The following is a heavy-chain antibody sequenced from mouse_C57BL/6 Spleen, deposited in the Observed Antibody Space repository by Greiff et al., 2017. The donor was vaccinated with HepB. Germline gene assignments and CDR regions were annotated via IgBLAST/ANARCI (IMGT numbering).Heavy chain of an antibody. D-gene: IGHD2-1*01. CDR2: IDPNSGGT. J-gene: IGHJ3*01. V-gene: IGHV1-72*01. CDR1: GYTFTSYW. CDR3: AREYGNYPSWFAY. Sequence: QVQLQQPGAELVKPGASVKLSCKASGYTFTSYWMHWVKQRPGRGLEWIGRIDPNSGGTKYNEKFKSKATLTVDKPSSTAYMQLSSLTSEDSAVYYCAREYGNYPSWFAYWGQGTLVTVSA.